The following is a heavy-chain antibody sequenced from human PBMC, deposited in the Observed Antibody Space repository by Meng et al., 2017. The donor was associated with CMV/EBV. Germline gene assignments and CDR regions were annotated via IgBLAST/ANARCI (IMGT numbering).Heavy chain of an antibody. CDR2: IDWEDDK. Sequence: SGPTLVKPTQTLTLTCTFSGFPLSTSGMRVSWIRQPPGKALEWLARIDWEDDKFYSTSLKTRLTISKDNSKNQVVLTIANMDPVDTATFYRSKEGVRGHNWFDPWGQGTLVTVSS. CDR1: GFPLSTSGMR. D-gene: IGHD3-10*01. J-gene: IGHJ5*02. V-gene: IGHV2-70D*14. CDR3: SKEGVRGHNWFDP.